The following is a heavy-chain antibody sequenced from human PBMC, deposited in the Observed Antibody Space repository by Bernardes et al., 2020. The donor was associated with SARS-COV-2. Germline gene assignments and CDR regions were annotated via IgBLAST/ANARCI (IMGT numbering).Heavy chain of an antibody. D-gene: IGHD3-3*02. J-gene: IGHJ6*02. CDR1: GFSVSGNY. V-gene: IGHV3-66*01. CDR3: ARDGTRISGVVS. Sequence: GGSLRLSCTTSGFSVSGNYMTWVREAPGKGLEWVSVIYGGGRTYYADSVKGRFIISRDIPRNRLYLQMNSLRVDDTAIYYCARDGTRISGVVSWGQGITVTVSS. CDR2: IYGGGRT.